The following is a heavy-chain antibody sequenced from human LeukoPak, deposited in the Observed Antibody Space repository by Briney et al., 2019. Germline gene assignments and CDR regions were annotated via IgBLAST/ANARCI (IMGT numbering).Heavy chain of an antibody. CDR2: IYYSGST. Sequence: KPSETLSLTCTVSGGSIRSYYWSWIRQPPGKGLEWIGYIYYSGSTNYNPSLKSRVTISVDTSKNQFSLKLSSVTAADTAVYYCASSIAAGADYYYGMDVWGQGTTVTVSS. J-gene: IGHJ6*02. D-gene: IGHD6-13*01. CDR1: GGSIRSYY. V-gene: IGHV4-59*08. CDR3: ASSIAAGADYYYGMDV.